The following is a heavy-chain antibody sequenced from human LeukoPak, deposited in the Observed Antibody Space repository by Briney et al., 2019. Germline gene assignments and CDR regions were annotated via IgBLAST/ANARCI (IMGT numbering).Heavy chain of an antibody. D-gene: IGHD4-17*01. CDR3: AKGSTADY. CDR1: GFTFSSYG. J-gene: IGHJ4*02. Sequence: PGGSLRLSCAASGFTFSSYGTHWVRQAPGKGLEWVAVISYDGSNKYYADSVKGRFTISRDNSKNTLYLQMNSLRAEDTAVYYCAKGSTADYWGQGTLVTVSS. CDR2: ISYDGSNK. V-gene: IGHV3-30*18.